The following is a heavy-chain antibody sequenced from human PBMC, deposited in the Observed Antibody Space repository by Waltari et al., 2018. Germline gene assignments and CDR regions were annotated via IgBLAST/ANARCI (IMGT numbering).Heavy chain of an antibody. V-gene: IGHV3-53*01. Sequence: EVQLVESGGGLFQTGGSLRLSCAASAFTVSSNSMSWVRQAQGKGLELVSVIYSGGSTYYADSVKGRFTIARDNSKNTLYLQMNSLRAEDTGVYYCARGEWEPLDYWGQGTLVTVSS. CDR1: AFTVSSNS. J-gene: IGHJ4*02. CDR3: ARGEWEPLDY. CDR2: IYSGGST. D-gene: IGHD1-26*01.